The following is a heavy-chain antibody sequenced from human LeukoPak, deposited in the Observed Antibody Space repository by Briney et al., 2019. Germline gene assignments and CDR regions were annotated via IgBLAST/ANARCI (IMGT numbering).Heavy chain of an antibody. CDR1: GGSFSGYY. J-gene: IGHJ4*02. CDR3: ARTTYSSGWYATFDY. V-gene: IGHV4-34*01. D-gene: IGHD6-19*01. CDR2: INHSGSP. Sequence: SETLSLTCAVYGGSFSGYYWSWIRQPPGKGLEWIGEINHSGSPNYNPSLKSRVTISVDTSKNQFSLKLSSVTAADTAVYYCARTTYSSGWYATFDYWGQGTLVTVSS.